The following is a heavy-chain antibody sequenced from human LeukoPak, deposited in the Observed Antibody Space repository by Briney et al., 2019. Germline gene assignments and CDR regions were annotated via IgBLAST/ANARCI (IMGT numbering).Heavy chain of an antibody. CDR2: VYYSGSA. CDR1: GASLSSYY. Sequence: SETLSLTCTVSGASLSSYYWSWIRQPPGKGLEWIGYVYYSGSANYNPSLKSRVTMSVDTSKNQFSLKLSSVTAADTAVYYCARVAARIEFDYWGQGTLVTVSS. V-gene: IGHV4-59*01. D-gene: IGHD5-18*01. CDR3: ARVAARIEFDY. J-gene: IGHJ4*02.